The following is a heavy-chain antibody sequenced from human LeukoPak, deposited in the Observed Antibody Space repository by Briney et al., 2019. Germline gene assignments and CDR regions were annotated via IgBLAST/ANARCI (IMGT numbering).Heavy chain of an antibody. V-gene: IGHV1-18*01. CDR1: GYTFTSYG. CDR2: ISPYNGNT. Sequence: ASVKVSCKASGYTFTSYGIIWVRQAPGQGLEWMGWISPYNGNTNYAQKLQGRVTMTTDTSTSTACMELRSLRSDDTAVYYCARSDYAFYYFDYWGQGTLITVSS. CDR3: ARSDYAFYYFDY. J-gene: IGHJ4*02. D-gene: IGHD4-17*01.